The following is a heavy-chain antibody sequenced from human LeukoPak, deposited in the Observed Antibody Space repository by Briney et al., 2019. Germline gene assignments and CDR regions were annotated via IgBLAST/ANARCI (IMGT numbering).Heavy chain of an antibody. D-gene: IGHD3-22*01. J-gene: IGHJ4*02. CDR3: ARSSGHLDF. CDR2: ITGTSSTI. CDR1: GFTFSPYS. Sequence: GRSLRLSCAASGFTFSPYSMNWVRQAPGKGLEWVSYITGTSSTIYYADSVKGRFTISRDNAKNSLYLQMNSLRDEDTAVYYCARSSGHLDFWGQGTLVTVSS. V-gene: IGHV3-48*02.